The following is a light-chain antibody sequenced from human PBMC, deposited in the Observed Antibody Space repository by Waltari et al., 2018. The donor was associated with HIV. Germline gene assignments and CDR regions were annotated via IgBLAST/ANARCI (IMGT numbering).Light chain of an antibody. Sequence: QSVLTPPPSASGTPGQRVTVSCSVRRSNLGRNSVYWYQQLPGTAPKLLIYRNYQRPSGVPDRFSGSKSGTSASLAISGLRSEDEADYYCAAWDGSLSNYVFGTGTKVTVL. CDR3: AAWDGSLSNYV. V-gene: IGLV1-47*01. J-gene: IGLJ1*01. CDR2: RNY. CDR1: RSNLGRNS.